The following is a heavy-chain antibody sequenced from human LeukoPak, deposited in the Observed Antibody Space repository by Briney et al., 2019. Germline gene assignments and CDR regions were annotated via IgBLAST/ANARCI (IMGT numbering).Heavy chain of an antibody. V-gene: IGHV4-30-4*08. J-gene: IGHJ5*02. Sequence: SETLSLTCTVSGGSISSGGYYWSWIRQHPGKGLEWIGYIYYSGSTYYNPSLKSRVTISVDTSKNQFSLKLSSVTAADTAVYYCARDKRTPYYDFWSGYYRESWFDPWGQGTLVTVSS. CDR2: IYYSGST. CDR3: ARDKRTPYYDFWSGYYRESWFDP. CDR1: GGSISSGGYY. D-gene: IGHD3-3*01.